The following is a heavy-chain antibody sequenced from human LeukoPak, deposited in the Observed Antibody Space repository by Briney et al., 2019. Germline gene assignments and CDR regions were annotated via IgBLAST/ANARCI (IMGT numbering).Heavy chain of an antibody. D-gene: IGHD6-13*01. Sequence: AGGSLRLSCAASGFTFSSYGMSWVRQAPGKGLEWVSAISGSGGSTYYADSVKGRFTISRDNSKNTLYLQMNSLRAEDTAVYYCARAAAGTVLIDYWGQGTLVTVSS. CDR3: ARAAAGTVLIDY. V-gene: IGHV3-23*01. J-gene: IGHJ4*02. CDR1: GFTFSSYG. CDR2: ISGSGGST.